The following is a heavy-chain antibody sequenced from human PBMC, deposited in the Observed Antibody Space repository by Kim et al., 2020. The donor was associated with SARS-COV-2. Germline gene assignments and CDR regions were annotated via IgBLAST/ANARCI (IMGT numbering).Heavy chain of an antibody. CDR3: AREQRPALYYGGDV. Sequence: GGSLRLSCAASGLTVSNHYISWVRQAPGKGLEWVAVIYSSEDTGNAYYADSVKGRFTVSRDDSKNTVGLQMNSLRVEDTGMYYCAREQRPALYYGGDVWGQGTRVTVSS. CDR1: GLTVSNHY. J-gene: IGHJ6*01. V-gene: IGHV3-66*01. CDR2: IYSSEDTGNA. D-gene: IGHD6-25*01.